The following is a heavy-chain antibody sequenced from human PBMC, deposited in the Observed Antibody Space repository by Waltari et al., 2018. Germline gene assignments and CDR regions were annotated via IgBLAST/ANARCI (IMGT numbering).Heavy chain of an antibody. V-gene: IGHV1-8*01. CDR2: MNPKSGNT. D-gene: IGHD2-2*01. J-gene: IGHJ5*02. CDR3: ARGTRSFDT. Sequence: VQLVQSGAEVRKPGASVKVSCKASGNPFTSYDVNWVRQAAGQGLEWMGWMNPKSGNTGYAQKFQGRVTMTRNTSISSAYMELSSLTSEDTAVYYCARGTRSFDTWGQGTLVTVSP. CDR1: GNPFTSYD.